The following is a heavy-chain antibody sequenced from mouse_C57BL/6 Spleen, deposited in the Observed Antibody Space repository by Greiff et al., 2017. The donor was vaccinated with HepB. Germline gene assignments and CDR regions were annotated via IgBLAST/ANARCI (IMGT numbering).Heavy chain of an antibody. V-gene: IGHV1-76*01. D-gene: IGHD2-4*01. CDR2: IYPGSGNT. CDR1: GYTFTDYY. CDR3: ARYGYYDYGFDY. Sequence: QVQLQQSGAELVRPGASVKLSCKASGYTFTDYYINWVKQRPGQGLEWIARIYPGSGNTYYNEKFKGKATLTAEKSSSTAYMQLSSLTSEDSAVYFCARYGYYDYGFDYWGQGTTLTVSS. J-gene: IGHJ2*01.